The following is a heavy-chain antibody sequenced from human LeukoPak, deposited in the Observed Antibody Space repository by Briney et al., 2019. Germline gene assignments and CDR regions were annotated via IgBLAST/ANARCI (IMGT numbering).Heavy chain of an antibody. D-gene: IGHD6-13*01. CDR1: GYTFTSYG. V-gene: IGHV1-18*01. CDR3: ARVGVGRGESSSWYFLVDY. Sequence: ASVKVSCKASGYTFTSYGISWVRQAPGQGLEWMGWISAYNGNTNYAQKLQGRVTMTTDTSTSTAYMELRSLRSDDTAVYYYARVGVGRGESSSWYFLVDYWGQGTLVTVSS. J-gene: IGHJ4*02. CDR2: ISAYNGNT.